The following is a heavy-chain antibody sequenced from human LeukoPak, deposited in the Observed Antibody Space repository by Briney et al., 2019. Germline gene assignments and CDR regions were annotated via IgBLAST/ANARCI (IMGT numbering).Heavy chain of an antibody. J-gene: IGHJ4*02. Sequence: ASVKVSCKAAGYSFVSYYMHWVRQAPGQGPEWMAIINPSGGGTTYAQKFQGRVTVTMDTSTRTVYMDLSSLRSDDTAVYYCARGDRLPGYSAPVGDYWGQGTLVTVSS. V-gene: IGHV1-46*01. CDR3: ARGDRLPGYSAPVGDY. D-gene: IGHD3-9*01. CDR2: INPSGGGT. CDR1: GYSFVSYY.